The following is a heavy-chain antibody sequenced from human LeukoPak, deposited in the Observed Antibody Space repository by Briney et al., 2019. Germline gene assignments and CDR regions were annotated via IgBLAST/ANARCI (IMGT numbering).Heavy chain of an antibody. CDR3: ARERIAARPPTYYYYYYMDV. J-gene: IGHJ6*03. V-gene: IGHV1-69*05. Sequence: SVKVSCKASGGTFSSYAISWVRQAPGQGLEWMGRIIPIFGTANYAQKFQGRVTITTDESTSTAYMELGSLRSEDTAVYYCARERIAARPPTYYYYYYMDVWGKGTTVTVSS. D-gene: IGHD6-6*01. CDR2: IIPIFGTA. CDR1: GGTFSSYA.